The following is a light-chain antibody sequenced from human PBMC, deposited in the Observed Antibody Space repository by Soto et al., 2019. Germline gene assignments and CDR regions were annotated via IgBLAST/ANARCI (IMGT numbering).Light chain of an antibody. Sequence: QSVLTQPPSASGSPGQSVTISCAGTSSDVGAYNYVSWYQQHPGKAPKLMIYEVTKRPSGVPDRFFGSKSGNTASLTVSGLQVEDEADYYCSSHAGTKVVFGGGTKVTVL. J-gene: IGLJ2*01. V-gene: IGLV2-8*01. CDR1: SSDVGAYNY. CDR2: EVT. CDR3: SSHAGTKVV.